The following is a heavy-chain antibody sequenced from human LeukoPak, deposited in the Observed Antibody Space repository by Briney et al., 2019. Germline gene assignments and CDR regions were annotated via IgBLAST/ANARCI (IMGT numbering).Heavy chain of an antibody. J-gene: IGHJ4*02. CDR1: GFTVSSNY. CDR2: IYSGGST. V-gene: IGHV3-53*01. CDR3: ARGHGYGPEYYFDY. Sequence: GGSLRLSCAASGFTVSSNYMSWVRQAPGKGLEWVSVIYSGGSTYYADSVKGRFTISRDNSKNTLYLQMNSLRAEDTAVYYCARGHGYGPEYYFDYWGQGTLVTVSS. D-gene: IGHD5-12*01.